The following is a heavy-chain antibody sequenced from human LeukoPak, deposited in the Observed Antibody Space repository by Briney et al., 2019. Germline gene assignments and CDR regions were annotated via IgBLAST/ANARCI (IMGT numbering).Heavy chain of an antibody. D-gene: IGHD3-22*01. CDR1: GGTFSSYA. V-gene: IGHV1-69*04. CDR2: IIPILGIA. Sequence: SVKVSCKASGGTFSSYAISWVRQAPGQGLEWMGRIIPILGIANYAQKFQGRVTITADKSTSTAYMELSSLRSEDTAVYYCARSRYYYDSSTHSGAFDIWGQGTMVTVSS. J-gene: IGHJ3*02. CDR3: ARSRYYYDSSTHSGAFDI.